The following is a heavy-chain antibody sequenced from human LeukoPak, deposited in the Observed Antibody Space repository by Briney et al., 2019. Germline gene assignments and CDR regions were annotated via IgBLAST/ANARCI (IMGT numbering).Heavy chain of an antibody. J-gene: IGHJ4*02. Sequence: PGGSLRLSCAASGFTFDDYAMHWVRQAPGKGLEWVSGISWNSGSIGYADSVKGRFTISRDNAKNSLYLQMNSLGPEDTAVYYCAREGSRRGGFDYWGQGTLVTVSS. D-gene: IGHD2-15*01. CDR1: GFTFDDYA. V-gene: IGHV3-9*01. CDR2: ISWNSGSI. CDR3: AREGSRRGGFDY.